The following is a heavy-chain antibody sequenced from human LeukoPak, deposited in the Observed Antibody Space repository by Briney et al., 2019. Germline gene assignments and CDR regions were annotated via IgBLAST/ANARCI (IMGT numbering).Heavy chain of an antibody. Sequence: GGFLGLSCAASEFTFNTYTMNWVRQAPGKGLEWVSSITDSSTAIYSADSVKGRFTISRDNAKNLLYLQMNSLRAEDTAVYYCARTYFDILTGYNPYFDYWGQGILVTVSS. V-gene: IGHV3-21*01. J-gene: IGHJ4*02. D-gene: IGHD3-9*01. CDR2: ITDSSTAI. CDR3: ARTYFDILTGYNPYFDY. CDR1: EFTFNTYT.